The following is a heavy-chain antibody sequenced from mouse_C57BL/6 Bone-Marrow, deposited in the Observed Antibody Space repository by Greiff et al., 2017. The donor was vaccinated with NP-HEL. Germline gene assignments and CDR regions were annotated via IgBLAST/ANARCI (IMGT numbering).Heavy chain of an antibody. J-gene: IGHJ3*01. CDR2: IRSKSNNYAT. CDR3: VRPYYYGSSYWGWFAY. CDR1: GFSFNTYA. Sequence: EVQLVESGGGLVQPKGSLKLSCAASGFSFNTYAMNWVRQAPGKGLEWVARIRSKSNNYATYYADSVKDRFTISRDDSESMLYLQMNNLKTEDTAMYYCVRPYYYGSSYWGWFAYWGQGTLVTVSA. D-gene: IGHD1-1*01. V-gene: IGHV10-1*01.